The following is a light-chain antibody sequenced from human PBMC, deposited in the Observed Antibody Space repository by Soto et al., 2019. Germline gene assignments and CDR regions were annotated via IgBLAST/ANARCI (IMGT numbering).Light chain of an antibody. V-gene: IGKV3-20*01. CDR2: GAS. CDR3: QQYGSSPPWT. Sequence: EIVLTQSPGTLSLSPGERATLSCRASQSVSSSYLAWYQQKPGQAPRLLIYGASSRATGIPDRFSGSGSGTDFTLTISRLEPEDFAVDYCQQYGSSPPWTFGQWTKVEIK. J-gene: IGKJ1*01. CDR1: QSVSSSY.